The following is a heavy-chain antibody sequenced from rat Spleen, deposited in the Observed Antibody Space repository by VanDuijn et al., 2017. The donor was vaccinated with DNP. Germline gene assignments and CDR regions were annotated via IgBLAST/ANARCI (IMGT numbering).Heavy chain of an antibody. V-gene: IGHV2-6*01. CDR3: SRYGGYSALDA. CDR2: ISSGGST. D-gene: IGHD1-11*01. CDR1: GFSLTSYT. Sequence: QVQLKESGPGLVQPSQTLSLTCTVSGFSLTSYTVSWVRQPPGKGLEWIAAISSGGSTYYNSALKSRLSISRDTSKSQVFLKMNSLQTEDTAIYYCSRYGGYSALDAWGQGTSVTVSS. J-gene: IGHJ4*01.